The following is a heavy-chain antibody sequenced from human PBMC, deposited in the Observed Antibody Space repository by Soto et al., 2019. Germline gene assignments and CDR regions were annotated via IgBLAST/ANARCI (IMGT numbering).Heavy chain of an antibody. J-gene: IGHJ6*02. Sequence: SETLSLTCTVSSGSISSGDYYWSWIRQPPGKGLEWIGYSYYSGSTYCKPSLKSRVTITIDTSKNQFSLKLSSVTAADTAVYYCASPVGPYLYSFGMDVWGQGATVTVSS. CDR3: ASPVGPYLYSFGMDV. CDR1: SGSISSGDYY. CDR2: SYYSGST. V-gene: IGHV4-30-4*01. D-gene: IGHD2-8*01.